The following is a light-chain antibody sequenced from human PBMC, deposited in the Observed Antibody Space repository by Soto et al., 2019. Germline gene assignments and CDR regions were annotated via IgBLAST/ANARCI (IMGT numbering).Light chain of an antibody. CDR1: QVITGW. J-gene: IGKJ4*01. V-gene: IGKV1-5*01. Sequence: DIQLTQSPSTLSASVGDRVTITCRASQVITGWLAWYQQKPGKAPNLLIYDASNVQSGVPPRFSGSGSGTVFTLTISSLQPEDFATYYCQQYDVYPLTFGGGTKVEIK. CDR2: DAS. CDR3: QQYDVYPLT.